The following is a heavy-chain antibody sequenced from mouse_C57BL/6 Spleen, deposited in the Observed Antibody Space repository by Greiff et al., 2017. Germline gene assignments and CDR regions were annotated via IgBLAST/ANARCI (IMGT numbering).Heavy chain of an antibody. Sequence: EVQRVESGGGLVKPGGSLKLSCAASGFTFSSYTMSWVRQTPEKRLEWVATISGGGGNTYYPDSVKGRFTISRDNAKNTLYLQMSSLRSEDTALYYCARQLGPAWFAYWGQGTLVTVSA. CDR1: GFTFSSYT. D-gene: IGHD4-1*01. CDR2: ISGGGGNT. CDR3: ARQLGPAWFAY. V-gene: IGHV5-9*01. J-gene: IGHJ3*01.